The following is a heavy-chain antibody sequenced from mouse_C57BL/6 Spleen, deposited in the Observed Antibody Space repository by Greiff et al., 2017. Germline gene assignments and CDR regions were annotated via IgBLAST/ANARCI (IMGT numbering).Heavy chain of an antibody. CDR3: ARWSYEYDDAAMDY. CDR2: IYPGGGYT. V-gene: IGHV1-63*01. Sequence: VHLVESGAELVRPGTSVKMSCKASGYTFTNYWIGWAKQRPGHGLEWIGDIYPGGGYTNYNEKFKGKATLTADKSSSTAYMQFSSLTSEDSAIYYCARWSYEYDDAAMDYWGQGTSVTVSS. CDR1: GYTFTNYW. D-gene: IGHD2-4*01. J-gene: IGHJ4*01.